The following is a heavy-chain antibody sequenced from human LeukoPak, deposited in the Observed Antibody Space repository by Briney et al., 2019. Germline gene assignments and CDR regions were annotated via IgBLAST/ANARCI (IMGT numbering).Heavy chain of an antibody. V-gene: IGHV3-33*08. D-gene: IGHD3-22*01. CDR2: IWYDGSGK. Sequence: GGSLRLSCAASGFTFSTLGMHWVRQTPGKGLEWVAIIWYDGSGKDYADSVKGRFTISRDNSKNTLYLQMNSLRAEDTAVYYCARAGDSSGYWNYWGQGTLVTVSS. J-gene: IGHJ4*02. CDR3: ARAGDSSGYWNY. CDR1: GFTFSTLG.